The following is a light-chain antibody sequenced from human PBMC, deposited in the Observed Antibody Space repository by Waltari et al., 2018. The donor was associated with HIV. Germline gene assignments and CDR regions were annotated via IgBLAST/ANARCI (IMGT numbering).Light chain of an antibody. CDR2: WAS. CDR1: QTLLYNSNNKTY. J-gene: IGKJ4*01. Sequence: DVVVTQSPDSLAVSLGETATLNCKSSQTLLYNSNNKTYLAWYQQKRGQRPRLLIYWASTRQSGVPERFSGSGSGTDFTLTINRLQAEDVAVYYCQQYFNAPLTFGGGTKVEIK. CDR3: QQYFNAPLT. V-gene: IGKV4-1*01.